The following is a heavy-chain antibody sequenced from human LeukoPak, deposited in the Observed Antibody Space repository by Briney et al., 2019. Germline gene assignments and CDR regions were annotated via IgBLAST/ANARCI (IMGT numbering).Heavy chain of an antibody. Sequence: GGSLRLSCAASGFTFSSYAMSWVRQAPGKGLEGVSTMSGNGGNTYYADSVKGRFTISRDNSKNTLYLQMNGLRAEDTAVYYCAKKGSNNWEVYFDYWGQGTLVTVSS. D-gene: IGHD1-26*01. CDR1: GFTFSSYA. CDR3: AKKGSNNWEVYFDY. V-gene: IGHV3-23*01. J-gene: IGHJ4*02. CDR2: MSGNGGNT.